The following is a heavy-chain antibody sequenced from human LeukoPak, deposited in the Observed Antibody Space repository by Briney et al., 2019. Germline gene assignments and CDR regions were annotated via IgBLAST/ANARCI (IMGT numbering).Heavy chain of an antibody. D-gene: IGHD5-24*01. CDR3: AHSETRDTYFDY. CDR2: IYWDDDK. CDR1: GFSLRTNKVG. V-gene: IGHV2-5*02. J-gene: IGHJ4*02. Sequence: SGPTLVHPTPPLTLTCTFSGFSLRTNKVGVGWIRQPPVKALEWLALIYWDDDKRYSTSLKSRLTITKDTSKNRVVLSMTNMDPVDTATYYCAHSETRDTYFDYWGQGTLVTVSS.